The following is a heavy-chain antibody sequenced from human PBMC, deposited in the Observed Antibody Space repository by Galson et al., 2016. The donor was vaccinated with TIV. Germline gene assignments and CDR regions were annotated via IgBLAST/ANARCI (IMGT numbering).Heavy chain of an antibody. CDR1: GGSISDYY. V-gene: IGHV4-59*01. CDR2: VYYTGST. CDR3: ARVHLGYFDY. Sequence: TLSLTCTVSGGSISDYYWSWIRQPPGKGLDWIGYVYYTGSTDYNPPLKSRVTISVDTSKNQFSLRLSSVTAADTAMYYWARVHLGYFDYWGQGIPVTVSS. D-gene: IGHD3-16*01. J-gene: IGHJ4*02.